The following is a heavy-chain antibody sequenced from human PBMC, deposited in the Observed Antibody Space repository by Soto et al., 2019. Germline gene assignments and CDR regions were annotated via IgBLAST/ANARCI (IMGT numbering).Heavy chain of an antibody. CDR1: GFTFSNYG. Sequence: QVQVVESGGDAVQPGRSLRLSCAASGFTFSNYGMHWVRQAPGKGLEWVAVISNDGSKQYYGDSVKGRFTISRDNSKITVYLQMNSLRAEDTAVYFCAKSTLYCTNGVCFVLDYWGQGTLVTVSS. J-gene: IGHJ4*02. CDR2: ISNDGSKQ. D-gene: IGHD2-8*01. V-gene: IGHV3-30*18. CDR3: AKSTLYCTNGVCFVLDY.